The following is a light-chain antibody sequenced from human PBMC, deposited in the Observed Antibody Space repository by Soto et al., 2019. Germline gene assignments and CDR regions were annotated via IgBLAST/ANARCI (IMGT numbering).Light chain of an antibody. CDR2: GNS. J-gene: IGLJ1*01. CDR1: SSNIGAGYD. Sequence: QSVLTQPPSVSGAPGQSVTISCTGSSSNIGAGYDVHWYQQLPGTAPKLLIYGNSNRPSGVPDRFSGSKSGTSASLAIAGLQAEDETDDYCQAYDSSRSGYVFGTGTRLTVL. CDR3: QAYDSSRSGYV. V-gene: IGLV1-40*01.